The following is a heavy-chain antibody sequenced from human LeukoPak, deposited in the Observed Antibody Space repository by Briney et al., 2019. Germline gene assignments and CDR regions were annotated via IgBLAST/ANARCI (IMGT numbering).Heavy chain of an antibody. D-gene: IGHD3-10*02. V-gene: IGHV3-49*04. J-gene: IGHJ4*02. Sequence: GGSLRLSCTASGFTFGDYAMSWVRQAPGKGLEWVGFIRSKAYGGTTEYAASVKGRFTISRDDSKSIAYLQMNSLKTEDKALYYCTKTSCSGEWGQGTLVTVSS. CDR2: IRSKAYGGTT. CDR3: TKTSCSGE. CDR1: GFTFGDYA.